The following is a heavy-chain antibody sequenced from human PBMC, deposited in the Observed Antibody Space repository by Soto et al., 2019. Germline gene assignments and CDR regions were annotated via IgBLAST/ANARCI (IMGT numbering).Heavy chain of an antibody. J-gene: IGHJ6*02. V-gene: IGHV1-69*13. Sequence: SVKVSCKASGGTFSSYAISWVRQAPGQGLEWMGGIIPILGTANYAQKFQGRVTITADESTSTAYMELSSLRSESSAFYYCARSELSICLGSVYHYHGMVVSGQGSTAPVS. CDR2: IIPILGTA. D-gene: IGHD3-10*01. CDR1: GGTFSSYA. CDR3: ARSELSICLGSVYHYHGMVV.